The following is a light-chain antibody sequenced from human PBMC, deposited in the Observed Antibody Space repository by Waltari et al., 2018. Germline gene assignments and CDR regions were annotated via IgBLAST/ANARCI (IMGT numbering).Light chain of an antibody. J-gene: IGKJ4*01. CDR2: GAS. CDR3: QQYDGSVVT. V-gene: IGKV3-20*01. Sequence: EIVLTQSPGTLSVYPGERVTVSCRASQTITGSWLTWYHQKPGQAPRLLIYGASNRAPGIPDRFSGSGSGTDFTLTISRLEPEDSAVYYCQQYDGSVVTFGGGTKVEIK. CDR1: QTITGSW.